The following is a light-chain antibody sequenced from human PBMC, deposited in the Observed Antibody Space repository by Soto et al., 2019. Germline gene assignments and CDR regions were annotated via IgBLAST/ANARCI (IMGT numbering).Light chain of an antibody. Sequence: EIVWTQSPAILHLSPGERATLSCRASQSGSSYLTRYQQKPGQAPSLLIYAASHRPPGIPARFSGSGSGTDFTLTISSLQPEDSAVYYCQQRSDWPITSGGGTKVEIK. J-gene: IGKJ4*01. V-gene: IGKV3-11*01. CDR1: QSGSSY. CDR3: QQRSDWPIT. CDR2: AAS.